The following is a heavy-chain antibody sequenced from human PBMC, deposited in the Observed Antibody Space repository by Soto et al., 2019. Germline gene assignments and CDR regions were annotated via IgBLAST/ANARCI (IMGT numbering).Heavy chain of an antibody. CDR2: IRSKAYGGTT. Sequence: PGGSLRLSCTASGFTFGDYAMSWFRQAPGEGLEWVGFIRSKAYGGTTENAASVKGRFTISRDDSKSIAYLQMNSLKTEDTAVYYCTRVRVVRGVTPEYWGQGTLVTVSS. J-gene: IGHJ4*02. D-gene: IGHD3-10*01. CDR3: TRVRVVRGVTPEY. V-gene: IGHV3-49*03. CDR1: GFTFGDYA.